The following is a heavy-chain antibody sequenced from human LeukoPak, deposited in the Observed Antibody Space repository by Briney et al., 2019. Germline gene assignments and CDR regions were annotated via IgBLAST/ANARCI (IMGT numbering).Heavy chain of an antibody. CDR1: GFTFSNFG. V-gene: IGHV3-30*18. J-gene: IGHJ4*02. D-gene: IGHD3-22*01. CDR2: ISYDGSNK. Sequence: GRSLRLSCAASGFTFSNFGMHWVRQAPGKGLEWVAVISYDGSNKYYADSVKGRFTISRDNSKNTLYLQMNSLRAEDTAVYYCANEKDSSGYYYDFDYWGQGTLVTVSS. CDR3: ANEKDSSGYYYDFDY.